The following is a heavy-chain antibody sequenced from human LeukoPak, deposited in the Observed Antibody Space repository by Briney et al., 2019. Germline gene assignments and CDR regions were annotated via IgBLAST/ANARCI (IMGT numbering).Heavy chain of an antibody. CDR2: IIPMFGTA. J-gene: IGHJ5*02. CDR1: GGTFSSYA. CDR3: AREFGASELAWFDP. Sequence: SVKVSCKASGGTFSSYAINWVRQAPGQGPEWMGGIIPMFGTANYAQKFQGRVTITADKSTNIVYMELSSLRSEDTAVYYCAREFGASELAWFDPWGQGTLVTVSS. V-gene: IGHV1-69*06. D-gene: IGHD3-3*01.